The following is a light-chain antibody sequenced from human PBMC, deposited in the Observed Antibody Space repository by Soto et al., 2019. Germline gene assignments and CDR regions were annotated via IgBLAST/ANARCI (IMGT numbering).Light chain of an antibody. CDR1: SSDVGGYNY. CDR2: EVT. J-gene: IGLJ1*01. CDR3: SSYTSSSLYA. Sequence: QSVLTQPASVSGSPGQSITITCTGTSSDVGGYNYVSWYQQHPETAPKLMIYEVTNRPSGVSNRFSGSKSGNTASLTISGLQPEDEADYHCSSYTSSSLYAFGPGTKVTVL. V-gene: IGLV2-14*01.